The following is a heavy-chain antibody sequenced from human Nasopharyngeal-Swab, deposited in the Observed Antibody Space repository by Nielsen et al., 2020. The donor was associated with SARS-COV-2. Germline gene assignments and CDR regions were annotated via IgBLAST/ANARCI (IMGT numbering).Heavy chain of an antibody. CDR2: ISSSSSYI. CDR3: ARAPQTTYYYDSSGYSYYFDY. D-gene: IGHD3-22*01. Sequence: GGSLRLSCAAPGFTFSSYSMNWVRQAPGKGLEWVSSISSSSSYIYYADSVKGRFTISRDNAKNSLYLQMNSLRAEDTAVYYCARAPQTTYYYDSSGYSYYFDYWGQGTLVTVSS. J-gene: IGHJ4*02. V-gene: IGHV3-21*01. CDR1: GFTFSSYS.